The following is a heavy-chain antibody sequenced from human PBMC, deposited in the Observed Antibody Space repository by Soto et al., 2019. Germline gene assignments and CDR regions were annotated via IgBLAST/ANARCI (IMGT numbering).Heavy chain of an antibody. J-gene: IGHJ4*02. D-gene: IGHD4-4*01. CDR2: IGGSGGNR. CDR3: ARVASDYINSVDH. V-gene: IGHV3-23*01. CDR1: GFTFNAYA. Sequence: EVQLLESGGGLVLPGGSLRLSCAASGFTFNAYAMTWVRQAPGKGLEWVSAIGGSGGNRYYAASVKGRFTISRDNSKHTLDLQMSRLRVEDTAVYYCARVASDYINSVDHWGQGILVTVSS.